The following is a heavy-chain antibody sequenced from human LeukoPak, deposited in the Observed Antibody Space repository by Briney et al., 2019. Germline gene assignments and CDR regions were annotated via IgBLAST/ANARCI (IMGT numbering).Heavy chain of an antibody. D-gene: IGHD5-24*01. CDR2: INSDGSTT. CDR1: GLTFSSFW. CDR3: AREGREGYNYPALDF. Sequence: GGSLRLSCAASGLTFSSFWMHWVRRAPGKGLEWVSRINSDGSTTTYADSVKGRLTISRDNAKNTLYLHMSSLRVEDTAVYYCAREGREGYNYPALDFWGQGILVTVSS. J-gene: IGHJ4*02. V-gene: IGHV3-74*01.